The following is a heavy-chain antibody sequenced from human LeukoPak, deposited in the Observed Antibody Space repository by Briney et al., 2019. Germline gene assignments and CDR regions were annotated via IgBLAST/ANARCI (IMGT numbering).Heavy chain of an antibody. V-gene: IGHV3-23*01. CDR2: IKGSGGGT. D-gene: IGHD4-17*01. CDR3: GRDPNGDYVGAFEF. CDR1: GFPFSDYA. Sequence: GGSLRLSCEASGFPFSDYAMTWVRQAPGKGLEWVSSIKGSGGGTSYADSVKGRFTMTGDNSKNTLYLQMNSLRAGDTAVYYCGRDPNGDYVGAFEFWGQGTLVTVSS. J-gene: IGHJ3*01.